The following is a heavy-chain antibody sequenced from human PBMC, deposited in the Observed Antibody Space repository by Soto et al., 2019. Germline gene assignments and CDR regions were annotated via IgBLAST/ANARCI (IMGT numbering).Heavy chain of an antibody. D-gene: IGHD3-3*01. Sequence: PSETLSLTCAVYGGSFSGYYWSWIRQPPGKGLEWIGEINHSGSTNYNPSLKSRVTISVDTSKNQFSLKLSSVTAADTAVYYCARGTRITIFGVVIISPFDYWGQGTLVTVSS. CDR3: ARGTRITIFGVVIISPFDY. CDR1: GGSFSGYY. V-gene: IGHV4-34*01. J-gene: IGHJ4*02. CDR2: INHSGST.